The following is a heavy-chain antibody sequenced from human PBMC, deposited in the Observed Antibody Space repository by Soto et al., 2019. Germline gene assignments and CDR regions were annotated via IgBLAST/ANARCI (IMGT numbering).Heavy chain of an antibody. CDR1: GGSFSGYY. D-gene: IGHD5-18*01. CDR2: INHSGST. CDR3: ARELWYRFRDYYGMDV. J-gene: IGHJ6*02. V-gene: IGHV4-34*01. Sequence: TSETLSLTCAVYGGSFSGYYWSWIRQPPGKGLEWIGEINHSGSTNYNPSLKSRVTISVDTSKNQFSLKLSSVTAADTAVYYCARELWYRFRDYYGMDVWGQGTTVTVSS.